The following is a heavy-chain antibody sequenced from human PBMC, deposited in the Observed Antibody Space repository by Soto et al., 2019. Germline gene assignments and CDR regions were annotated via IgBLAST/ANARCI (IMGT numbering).Heavy chain of an antibody. CDR3: AKDMGRARYCSGGICYGFGAFDI. V-gene: IGHV3-9*01. Sequence: HPGGSLRLSCAASGFTFDDYAMHWVRQAPGKGLEWVSGISWNRGSIGYADSVKGRFTISRDNAKNSLYLQMNSLRAEDTALYYCAKDMGRARYCSGGICYGFGAFDIRGQGTMVTVSS. CDR1: GFTFDDYA. CDR2: ISWNRGSI. J-gene: IGHJ3*02. D-gene: IGHD2-15*01.